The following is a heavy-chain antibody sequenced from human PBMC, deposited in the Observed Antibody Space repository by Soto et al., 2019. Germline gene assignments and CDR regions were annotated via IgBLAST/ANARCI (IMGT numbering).Heavy chain of an antibody. CDR3: ADLYGSGSYSDGMDV. Sequence: QVQLVQSGAEVKKPGSSVKVSCKASGGTFSSYTISWVRQAPGQGLEWMGRIIPILGIANYAQKFQGRVTITADKSTSTAYMELSSLTSEDTAVYYCADLYGSGSYSDGMDVWGQGTTVTVSS. V-gene: IGHV1-69*02. CDR1: GGTFSSYT. J-gene: IGHJ6*02. D-gene: IGHD3-10*01. CDR2: IIPILGIA.